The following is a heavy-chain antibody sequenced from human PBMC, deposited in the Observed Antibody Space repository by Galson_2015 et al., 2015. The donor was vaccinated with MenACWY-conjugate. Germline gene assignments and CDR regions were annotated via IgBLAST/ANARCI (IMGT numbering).Heavy chain of an antibody. CDR3: ASTLSLQLGLYGSSKNWGAFEI. CDR2: IYYSGST. Sequence: SETLSLTCTVSGGSISSYYWSWIRQPPGQGLEWIGYIYYSGSTNYNPSLKSRVTISVDTSKNQFSLKLSSVTATDTAVYYCASTLSLQLGLYGSSKNWGAFEIWGQGTMVTVSS. J-gene: IGHJ3*02. D-gene: IGHD6-6*01. CDR1: GGSISSYY. V-gene: IGHV4-59*08.